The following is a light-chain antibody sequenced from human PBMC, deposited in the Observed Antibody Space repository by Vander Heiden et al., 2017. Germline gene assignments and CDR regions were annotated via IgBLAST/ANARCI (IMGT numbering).Light chain of an antibody. V-gene: IGKV1-5*03. CDR2: KAS. J-gene: IGKJ2*01. CDR1: QSISSW. Sequence: DTQMTQSPSTLSASVGDRVTITCRASQSISSWLAWYQQKPGKAPKLLIYKASSLESGVPSRFSGSGSGTEFTLTISSLHPDDFATYYCQHDNSYPVTFGQGTKLEIK. CDR3: QHDNSYPVT.